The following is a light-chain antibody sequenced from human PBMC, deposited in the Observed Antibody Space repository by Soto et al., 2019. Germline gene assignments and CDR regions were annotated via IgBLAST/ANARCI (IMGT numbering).Light chain of an antibody. CDR1: QTVLKSSNNRNY. J-gene: IGKJ4*01. CDR2: WAS. V-gene: IGKV4-1*01. Sequence: DIVMTQSPDSLALSVGERATINCKSSQTVLKSSNNRNYLAWYQQKPGQPPKLLMYWASTRESGVPDRFSGRWSGTDFTLTFSDLRAEDVAVYYCQQYLDTLLTFCGGTKVEIK. CDR3: QQYLDTLLT.